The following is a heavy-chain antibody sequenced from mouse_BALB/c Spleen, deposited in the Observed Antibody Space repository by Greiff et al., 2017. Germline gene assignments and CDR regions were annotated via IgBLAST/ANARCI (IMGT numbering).Heavy chain of an antibody. CDR2: IWGGGST. Sequence: VKLVESGPGLVAPSQSLSITCTVSGFSLSRYSVHWVRQPPGKGLEWLGMIWGGGSTDYNSALKSRLSISKDNSKSQVFLKMNSLQTDDTAMYYCARISIYYYGSSYPEPAYWGQGTLVTVSA. CDR3: ARISIYYYGSSYPEPAY. V-gene: IGHV2-6-4*01. D-gene: IGHD1-1*01. J-gene: IGHJ3*01. CDR1: GFSLSRYS.